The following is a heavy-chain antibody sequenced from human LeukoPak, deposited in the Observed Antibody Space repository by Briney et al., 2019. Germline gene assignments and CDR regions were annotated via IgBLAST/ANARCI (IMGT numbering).Heavy chain of an antibody. D-gene: IGHD1-26*01. J-gene: IGHJ4*02. CDR1: GDSISSSSYY. Sequence: PSETLSLTCTVSGDSISSSSYYWGSIRQPPGRGLESIGSLYYSGSTYYNPSLKSRVTISVDTSKYQFSLKRTYLTAGDTAVYYCARQSSIVGGTINYWGQGTLGTVSS. CDR2: LYYSGST. CDR3: ARQSSIVGGTINY. V-gene: IGHV4-39*01.